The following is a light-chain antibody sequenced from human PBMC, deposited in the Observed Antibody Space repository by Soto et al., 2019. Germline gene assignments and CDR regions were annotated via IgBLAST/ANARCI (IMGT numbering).Light chain of an antibody. Sequence: QSALTQPPSASGSPGQSVTISCTGTSSDLGGYDYVSWYQQYPGKAPKLIMFEVNNRPSGVSDRFSGSRSANTASLTISGLQAQDEADYYCSSYSSNNILSYVFGTGTKLTVL. CDR3: SSYSSNNILSYV. J-gene: IGLJ1*01. CDR1: SSDLGGYDY. CDR2: EVN. V-gene: IGLV2-14*01.